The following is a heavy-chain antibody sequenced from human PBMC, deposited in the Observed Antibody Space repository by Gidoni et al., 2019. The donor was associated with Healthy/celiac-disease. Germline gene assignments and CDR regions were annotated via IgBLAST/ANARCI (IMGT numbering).Heavy chain of an antibody. Sequence: QVQLVQFGAEVKKPGASVKVSCKASGSTFTSYGISWVRPAPGQGLEGMGWLSAYNGNTNCAKKLQGRVTMTTDTSTSTAYMELRCLRSDDTAVYYCARDYGSWSYLRFDPWGQGTLVTVSS. CDR1: GSTFTSYG. J-gene: IGHJ5*02. CDR3: ARDYGSWSYLRFDP. CDR2: LSAYNGNT. V-gene: IGHV1-18*01. D-gene: IGHD3-10*01.